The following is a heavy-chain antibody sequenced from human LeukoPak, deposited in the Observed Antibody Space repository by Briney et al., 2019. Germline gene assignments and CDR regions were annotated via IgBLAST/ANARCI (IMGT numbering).Heavy chain of an antibody. D-gene: IGHD3-3*01. J-gene: IGHJ4*02. V-gene: IGHV4-4*07. CDR2: IYTTGNT. CDR3: ARDARGWSGFDY. Sequence: PSETLSLTCSVSGGSISSYYWSWIRQPAGKGREWIGRIYTTGNTDYNPSLKSRVTMSVDTSKNQFSLNLSSVTAADTAVYYCARDARGWSGFDYWGQGTLGTVSS. CDR1: GGSISSYY.